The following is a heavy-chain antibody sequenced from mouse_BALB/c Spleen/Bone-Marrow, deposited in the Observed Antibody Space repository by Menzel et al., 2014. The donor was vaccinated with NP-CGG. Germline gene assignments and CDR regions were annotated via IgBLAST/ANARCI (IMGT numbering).Heavy chain of an antibody. D-gene: IGHD2-4*01. V-gene: IGHV5-9-2*01. CDR1: GLSFSNYG. CDR2: ISGDGGYT. CDR3: ARHAYYDQTEVSFFY. J-gene: IGHJ3*01. Sequence: DVHLVESGGGLVKSGGSLKLSCAASGLSFSNYGMSWVRQTPAKRLEWVATISGDGGYTFYSDSVKGRFTISRDNAKNNLYLQLSSLRSEDTALYYCARHAYYDQTEVSFFYWGQGTLVTVSA.